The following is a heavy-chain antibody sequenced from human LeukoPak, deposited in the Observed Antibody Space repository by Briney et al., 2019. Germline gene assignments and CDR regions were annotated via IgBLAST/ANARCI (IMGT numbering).Heavy chain of an antibody. CDR2: INTDGTTT. Sequence: PGGSLRLSCAASGFTFSKYWMDWVRHAPGKGLVWLSRINTDGTTTMYADFVKGRFTVSRDNAKNTLYLQMNSLRAEDTAVYYCARLLDRDFWGQGTLVTVSS. CDR1: GFTFSKYW. CDR3: ARLLDRDF. J-gene: IGHJ4*02. V-gene: IGHV3-74*03.